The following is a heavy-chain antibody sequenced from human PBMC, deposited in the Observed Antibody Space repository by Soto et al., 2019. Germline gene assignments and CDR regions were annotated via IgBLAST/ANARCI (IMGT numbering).Heavy chain of an antibody. CDR1: GYTFTSYA. CDR2: INAGNGNT. D-gene: IGHD1-1*01. CDR3: ARDRLRYNWNDFPYYYYGMDV. V-gene: IGHV1-3*01. Sequence: ASVKVSCKASGYTFTSYAMHWVRQAPGQRLEWMGWINAGNGNTKYSQKFQGRFTISRDNSKNTLYPQMNSLRAEDTAVYYCARDRLRYNWNDFPYYYYGMDVWGQGTTVTVSS. J-gene: IGHJ6*02.